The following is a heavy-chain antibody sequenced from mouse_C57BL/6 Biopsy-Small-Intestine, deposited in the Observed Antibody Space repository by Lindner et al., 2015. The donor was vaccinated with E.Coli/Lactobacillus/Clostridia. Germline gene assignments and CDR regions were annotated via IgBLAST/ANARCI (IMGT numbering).Heavy chain of an antibody. CDR3: ARSGGNYGGYAMDY. CDR1: GYAFSSSW. J-gene: IGHJ4*01. CDR2: IYPGDGDT. D-gene: IGHD2-1*01. V-gene: IGHV1-82*01. Sequence: QLQESGPELVKPGASVKISCKASGYAFSSSWMNWVKQRPGKGLEWIGRIYPGDGDTNYNGKFKGKATLTADKSSSTAYMQLSSLTSEDSAVYFCARSGGNYGGYAMDYWGQGTSVTVSS.